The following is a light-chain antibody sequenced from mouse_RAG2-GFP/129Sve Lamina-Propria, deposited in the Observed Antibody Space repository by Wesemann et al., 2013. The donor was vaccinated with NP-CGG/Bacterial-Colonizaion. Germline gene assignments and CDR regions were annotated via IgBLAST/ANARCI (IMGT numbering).Light chain of an antibody. V-gene: IGKV6-17*01. CDR1: QNVGTA. Sequence: DIVMTQSQKFMSTTVGDRVSITCKASQNVGTAVAWYQQKPGQSPKLLIYGASNRYTGVPDRFTGSGSGTDFTLTISSVQAEDLAVYYCQNDHSYPLTFGAGTKLELK. CDR2: GAS. J-gene: IGKJ5*01. CDR3: QNDHSYPLT.